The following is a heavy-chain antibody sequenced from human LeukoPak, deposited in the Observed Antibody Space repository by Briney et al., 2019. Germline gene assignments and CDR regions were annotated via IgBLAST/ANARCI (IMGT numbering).Heavy chain of an antibody. V-gene: IGHV3-23*01. J-gene: IGHJ3*01. CDR3: ARGSTYDFWSGDALDV. Sequence: GGSLRLSCAASGFAFSSHAMTWVRQAPGKGLEWVSSISGSAEKTYYADSVKGRFTISRDSSQKILNLQMNNLRVEDTAIYYCARGSTYDFWSGDALDVWGQGTMVTVAS. CDR1: GFAFSSHA. CDR2: ISGSAEKT. D-gene: IGHD3-3*01.